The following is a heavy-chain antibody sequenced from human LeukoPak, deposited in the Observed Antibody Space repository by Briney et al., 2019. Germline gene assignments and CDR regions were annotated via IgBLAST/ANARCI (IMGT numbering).Heavy chain of an antibody. D-gene: IGHD3-10*01. V-gene: IGHV4-59*11. CDR1: GGSISSHY. CDR3: ARTYGTGPGNLDY. J-gene: IGHJ4*02. CDR2: IYYSGST. Sequence: PSETLSLTCTVPGGSISSHYWSWIRQPPGKGLEWIGYIYYSGSTNYNPSLKSRVTISVDTSKNQFSLKLSSVTAADTAVYYCARTYGTGPGNLDYWGQGTLVTVSS.